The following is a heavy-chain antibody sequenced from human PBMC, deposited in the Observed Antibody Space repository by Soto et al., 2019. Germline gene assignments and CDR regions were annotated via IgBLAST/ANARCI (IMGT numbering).Heavy chain of an antibody. J-gene: IGHJ3*02. Sequence: QVHLVQSGAEVRKPGASVRISCKASGYTFSNYYIHWVRQAPGQGLEWMGVINPSGGAATYAQKFQGRLIMTRDTSTTTVYMELHILRSEDTAVYYCARGGYSGYIIEAFDIWGQGTMVTVSS. V-gene: IGHV1-46*03. CDR1: GYTFSNYY. CDR3: ARGGYSGYIIEAFDI. CDR2: INPSGGAA. D-gene: IGHD5-12*01.